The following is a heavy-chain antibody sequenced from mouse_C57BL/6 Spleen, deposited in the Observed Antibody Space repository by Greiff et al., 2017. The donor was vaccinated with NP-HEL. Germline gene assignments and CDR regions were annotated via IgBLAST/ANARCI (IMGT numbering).Heavy chain of an antibody. CDR2: IYPGDGDT. V-gene: IGHV1-82*01. J-gene: IGHJ3*01. CDR3: ARAPSFITTVPGFAY. D-gene: IGHD1-1*01. Sequence: QVQLKQSGPELVKPGASVKISCKASGYAFSSSWMNWVKQRPGKGLEWIGRIYPGDGDTNYNGKFKGKAPLTADKSSSTAYMQLSSLTSEDSAVYFCARAPSFITTVPGFAYWGQGTLVTVSA. CDR1: GYAFSSSW.